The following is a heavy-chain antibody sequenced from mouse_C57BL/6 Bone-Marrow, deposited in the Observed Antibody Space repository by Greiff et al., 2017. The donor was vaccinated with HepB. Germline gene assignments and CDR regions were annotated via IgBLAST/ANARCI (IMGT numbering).Heavy chain of an antibody. CDR1: GYTFTDYE. D-gene: IGHD6-1*01. J-gene: IGHJ2*01. V-gene: IGHV1-15*01. CDR2: IAPETGGT. CDR3: TRKKASSYFDY. Sequence: QVQLQQSGAELVRPGASVTLSCKASGYTFTDYEMHWVKQTPVHGLEWIGAIAPETGGTAYNQKFKGKAILTADKSSSTAYMELRSLTSEDSAVYYCTRKKASSYFDYWGQGTTLTVSS.